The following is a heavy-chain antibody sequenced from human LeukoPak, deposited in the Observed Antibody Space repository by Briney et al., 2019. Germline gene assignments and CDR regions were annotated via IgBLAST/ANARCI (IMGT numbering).Heavy chain of an antibody. CDR1: GGSISSGSYY. CDR3: ARHDFMIFLH. J-gene: IGHJ4*02. D-gene: IGHD2-15*01. V-gene: IGHV4-61*01. Sequence: SETLSLTCTVSGGSISSGSYYWSWIRQPPGKGLEWIGYIYYSGSTNYNPSLKSRVTISVDTSKNQFSLKLSSVTAADTAVYYCARHDFMIFLHWGQGTLVTVSS. CDR2: IYYSGST.